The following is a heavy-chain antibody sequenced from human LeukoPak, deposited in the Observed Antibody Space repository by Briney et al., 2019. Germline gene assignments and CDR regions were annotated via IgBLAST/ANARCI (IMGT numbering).Heavy chain of an antibody. CDR2: INHSGST. CDR1: GGSFSGYY. CDR3: TRGPMEYYYDSSGYYTYYFDY. D-gene: IGHD3-22*01. J-gene: IGHJ4*02. Sequence: SETLSLTCAVYGGSFSGYYWSWIRQPSGKGLEWIGEINHSGSTNYNPSLKSRVTISVDTSKNQLSLKLSSVTAADTAVYYCTRGPMEYYYDSSGYYTYYFDYWGQGTLVTVSS. V-gene: IGHV4-34*01.